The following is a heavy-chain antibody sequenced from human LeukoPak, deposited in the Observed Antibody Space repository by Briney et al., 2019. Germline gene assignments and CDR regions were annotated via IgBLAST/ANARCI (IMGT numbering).Heavy chain of an antibody. CDR3: ARGRRGYSYGYVINDAFDI. Sequence: ASVKVSCKASGGTFSSYAISWVRQAPGQGLEWMGGIIPIFGTANYAQKFQGRVTITADKSTSTAYMELSSLRSEDTAVYYCARGRRGYSYGYVINDAFDIWGQGTMVTVSS. V-gene: IGHV1-69*06. D-gene: IGHD5-18*01. J-gene: IGHJ3*02. CDR2: IIPIFGTA. CDR1: GGTFSSYA.